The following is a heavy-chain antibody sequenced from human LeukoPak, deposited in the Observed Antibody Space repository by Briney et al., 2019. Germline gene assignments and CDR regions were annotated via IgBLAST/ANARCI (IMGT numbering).Heavy chain of an antibody. CDR2: INPNSGGT. D-gene: IGHD3-22*01. J-gene: IGHJ3*02. Sequence: ASVKVSCKASGYTFTGYYMHWVRQAPRQGLEWMGWINPNSGGTNYAQRFQGRVTMTRDTSISTAYMELSRLRSDDTAVYYCARDPSGYDAFDIWGQGTMVTVSS. CDR3: ARDPSGYDAFDI. CDR1: GYTFTGYY. V-gene: IGHV1-2*02.